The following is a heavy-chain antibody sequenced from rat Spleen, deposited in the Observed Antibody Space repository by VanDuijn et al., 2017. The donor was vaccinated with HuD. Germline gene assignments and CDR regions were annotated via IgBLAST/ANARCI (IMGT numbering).Heavy chain of an antibody. CDR3: ARPPYDGTYYHYFDY. J-gene: IGHJ2*01. V-gene: IGHV5-22*01. D-gene: IGHD1-12*02. CDR1: GFTFSDYY. Sequence: EERLVEGGGGLVRLGRSMQRTFSATGFTFSDYYMAWVRTAPKKGLEWVASINYEGSSTLYGDSVKGRFTISRDNAKSTLYLQMNSLRSEDTATYYCARPPYDGTYYHYFDYWGQGVMVTVSS. CDR2: INYEGSST.